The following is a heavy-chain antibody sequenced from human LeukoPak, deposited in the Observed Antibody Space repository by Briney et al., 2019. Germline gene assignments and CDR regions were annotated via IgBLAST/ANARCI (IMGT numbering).Heavy chain of an antibody. CDR1: GFTVSSNY. D-gene: IGHD6-19*01. J-gene: IGHJ2*01. V-gene: IGHV3-53*01. CDR2: IYSGGAT. Sequence: PGGSPRLSCSASGFTVSSNYMHWVRQAPGKGLEWVSMIYSGGATYYADSVRGRFTISRDNSMNMLHLQMNSLRVEDTAVYYCARATKAVADFDLWGRGALVTVSS. CDR3: ARATKAVADFDL.